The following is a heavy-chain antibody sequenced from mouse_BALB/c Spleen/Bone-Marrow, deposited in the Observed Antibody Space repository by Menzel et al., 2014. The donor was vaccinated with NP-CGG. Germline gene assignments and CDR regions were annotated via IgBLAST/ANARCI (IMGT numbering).Heavy chain of an antibody. CDR1: GFDFSRYW. CDR2: INPASSTI. V-gene: IGHV4-1*02. D-gene: IGHD1-2*01. J-gene: IGHJ3*01. CDR3: AKNYYYGYGAY. Sequence: EVQLVESGGGLVQPGGSLKLSCAASGFDFSRYWMTWVRQAPGKGLEWIGEINPASSTINYTPSLKDKFIISRDNAKNTLYLQMSKVRSEDTALYYCAKNYYYGYGAYWGQGTLVTVSA.